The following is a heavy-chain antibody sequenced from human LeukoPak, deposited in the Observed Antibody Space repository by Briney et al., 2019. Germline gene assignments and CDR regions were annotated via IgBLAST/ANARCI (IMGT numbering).Heavy chain of an antibody. D-gene: IGHD3-22*01. CDR3: AGDPSIGLYDYGMDV. J-gene: IGHJ6*02. CDR2: INPNSGGT. Sequence: ASVKVSCKASGYTFTAYFMHWVRQAPGQGLEWMGWINPNSGGTNYAQKFQGRVTMTRDTSISTAYMELSRLRSDDTAVYYCAGDPSIGLYDYGMDVWGQGTTVTVSS. V-gene: IGHV1-2*02. CDR1: GYTFTAYF.